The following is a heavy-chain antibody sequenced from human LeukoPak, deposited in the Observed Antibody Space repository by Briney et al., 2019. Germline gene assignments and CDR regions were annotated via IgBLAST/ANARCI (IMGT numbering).Heavy chain of an antibody. CDR1: GFTFSSYV. D-gene: IGHD1-1*01. CDR3: ATRGTTATNYIEN. Sequence: RGSLRLSCAASGFTFSSYVMSWVCQAPGKGVEWVSTISASDGSTYYADSVKGRFTISRDNSKNTLHLQMNSLRVEDTAAYYCATRGTTATNYIENWGQGTLPAVSS. V-gene: IGHV3-23*01. CDR2: ISASDGST. J-gene: IGHJ4*02.